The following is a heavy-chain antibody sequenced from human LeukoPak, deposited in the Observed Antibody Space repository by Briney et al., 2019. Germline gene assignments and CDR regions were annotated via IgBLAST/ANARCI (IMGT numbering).Heavy chain of an antibody. CDR2: MNPNSGNT. Sequence: GASVKVSCKASGYTFTSYDINWVRQATGQGLEWMGWMNPNSGNTGYAQKFQGRVTITRNTSISTAYMELSSLKSEDTAVYYCARGPEPIRFLEWLPQQRPYYFDYWGQGTLVTVSS. V-gene: IGHV1-8*03. D-gene: IGHD3-3*01. CDR1: GYTFTSYD. CDR3: ARGPEPIRFLEWLPQQRPYYFDY. J-gene: IGHJ4*02.